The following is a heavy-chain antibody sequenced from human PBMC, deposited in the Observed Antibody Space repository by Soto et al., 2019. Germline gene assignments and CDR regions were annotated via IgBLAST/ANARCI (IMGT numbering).Heavy chain of an antibody. CDR2: IIPIFGTA. J-gene: IGHJ3*02. CDR1: GGTFSSYA. V-gene: IGHV1-69*13. CDR3: ARGVMATTLDAFDI. D-gene: IGHD2-21*01. Sequence: SVKVSCKASGGTFSSYAISWVRQAPGQGLEWMGGIIPIFGTANYAQKFQGRVTITADESTSTAYMELSSLRSGDTAVYYCARGVMATTLDAFDIWGQGTMVTVSS.